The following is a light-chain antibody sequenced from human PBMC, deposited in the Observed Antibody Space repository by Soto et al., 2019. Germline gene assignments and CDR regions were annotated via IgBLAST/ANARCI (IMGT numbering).Light chain of an antibody. V-gene: IGKV1-39*01. J-gene: IGKJ1*01. Sequence: DIQMTQSPSSLSASVGDRVTITCRTSQDIGNSVNWYQQKPGKAPHLLVYGTSTLQSGVPSRFSGSGSGTDFTLTISSAQREDFATYYGQQSFASSWTFGQGTKGEIK. CDR3: QQSFASSWT. CDR2: GTS. CDR1: QDIGNS.